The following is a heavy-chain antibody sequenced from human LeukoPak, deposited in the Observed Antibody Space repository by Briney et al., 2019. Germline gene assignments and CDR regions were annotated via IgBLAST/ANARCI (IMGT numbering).Heavy chain of an antibody. CDR3: ARVNYSSGWYVPFY. J-gene: IGHJ4*02. Sequence: ASVKVSCKASGYTFTDYYMHWVRQAPGQGLEWMGWINPNSGGTNYAQKFQGGVTMTRGTSISTAYMELSRLRSDDTAVYYCARVNYSSGWYVPFYWGQGTLVTVSS. V-gene: IGHV1-2*02. CDR2: INPNSGGT. D-gene: IGHD6-19*01. CDR1: GYTFTDYY.